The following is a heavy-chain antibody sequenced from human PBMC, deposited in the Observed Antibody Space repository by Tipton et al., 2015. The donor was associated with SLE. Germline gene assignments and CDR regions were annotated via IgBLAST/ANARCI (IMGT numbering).Heavy chain of an antibody. CDR3: ARAFYDSSGYYFQGYYGMDV. J-gene: IGHJ6*02. V-gene: IGHV3-48*03. D-gene: IGHD3-22*01. Sequence: SLRLSCVVSGFTFSSYEMNWVRQAPGKGLEWVSYISGSGNSIYYADSVKGRFTISRDNAKNSLYLQMNSLRAEDTAVYFCARAFYDSSGYYFQGYYGMDVWGQGTTVTVSS. CDR1: GFTFSSYE. CDR2: ISGSGNSI.